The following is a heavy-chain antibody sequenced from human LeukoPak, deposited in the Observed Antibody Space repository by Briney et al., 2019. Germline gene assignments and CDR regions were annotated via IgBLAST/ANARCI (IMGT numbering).Heavy chain of an antibody. Sequence: GGSLRLSCAASGFTFSSYSMNWVRQAPGKGLEWVSYISSSSSTIYYADSVKGRFTISRDNAKNSLYLQMNSLRAEDTAVYYCARGARGDLLRNWGQGTLVTVSS. D-gene: IGHD2-21*02. J-gene: IGHJ4*02. CDR3: ARGARGDLLRN. CDR2: ISSSSSTI. V-gene: IGHV3-48*04. CDR1: GFTFSSYS.